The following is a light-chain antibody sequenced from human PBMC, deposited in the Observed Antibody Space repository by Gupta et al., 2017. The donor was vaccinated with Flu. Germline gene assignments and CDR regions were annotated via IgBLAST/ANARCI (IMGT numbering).Light chain of an antibody. Sequence: QSVLTQPPSVSGAPGQRVTIPCTGSSSNIGAGYDVHWYQQLPGTAPKLLIYGNSNRPSGVPDRFSGSKSGTSASLAITGLQAEDEADYYCQSYDSSFRVFGTGTKVTVL. CDR1: SSNIGAGYD. J-gene: IGLJ1*01. V-gene: IGLV1-40*01. CDR3: QSYDSSFRV. CDR2: GNS.